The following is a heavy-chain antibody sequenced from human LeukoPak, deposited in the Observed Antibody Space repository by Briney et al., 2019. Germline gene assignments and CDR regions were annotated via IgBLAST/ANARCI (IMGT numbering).Heavy chain of an antibody. V-gene: IGHV3-21*06. CDR2: LSSSSSFI. D-gene: IGHD6-19*01. CDR1: GFTLSSYS. CDR3: ARDRLTSGWLTDF. J-gene: IGHJ4*02. Sequence: GGSLRLSCEASGFTLSSYSMNWVRRAPGKGLEWVSSLSSSSSFIYYADSVKGRFTISRDNAKNSLSLQMDSLRAEDTAVYYCARDRLTSGWLTDFWGRGTLVIVSS.